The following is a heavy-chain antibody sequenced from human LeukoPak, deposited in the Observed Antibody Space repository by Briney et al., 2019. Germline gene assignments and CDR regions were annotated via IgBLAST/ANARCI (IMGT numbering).Heavy chain of an antibody. CDR3: ARGVNWLRYYYYSTDV. D-gene: IGHD5-18*01. V-gene: IGHV1-8*01. J-gene: IGHJ6*03. CDR1: GYTFTSYD. Sequence: ASVKVSCKASGYTFTSYDINWVRQATGQGLEWMGWINPNTGNTGYAQKFQGRVTMTRNTSISTAYMELSRLRSEDTAVYYCARGVNWLRYYYYSTDVSGKGTTVTISS. CDR2: INPNTGNT.